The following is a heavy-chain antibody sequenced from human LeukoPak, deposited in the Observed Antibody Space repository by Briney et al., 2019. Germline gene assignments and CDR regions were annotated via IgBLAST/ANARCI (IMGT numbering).Heavy chain of an antibody. V-gene: IGHV3-21*01. CDR2: ISSSSSYI. CDR3: ARVRLRAMVPNAFDI. CDR1: GFTFSSYS. J-gene: IGHJ3*02. D-gene: IGHD5-18*01. Sequence: PGGSLRLSCAASGFTFSSYSMNWVRQAPGKGLEWVSSISSSSSYIYYADSVKGRFTISRDNAKNSLYLQMNSLRAEDTAVYYCARVRLRAMVPNAFDIWGQGTMVTVSS.